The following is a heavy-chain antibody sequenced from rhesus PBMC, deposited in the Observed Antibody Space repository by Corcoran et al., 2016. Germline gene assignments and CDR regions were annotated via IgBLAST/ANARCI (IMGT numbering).Heavy chain of an antibody. CDR3: ASANVDY. J-gene: IGHJ4*01. CDR1: GLPFSVLP. Sequence: EVQLLESGGGLVHLGGSLGLSCAALGLPFSVLPLSWSRQASGKGLEWVGRIRSKSNNYETGYAASVKGRFTISRDDSKNTAYLQMNSLKTEDTAVYYCASANVDYWGQGVLVTVSS. CDR2: IRSKSNNYET. V-gene: IGHV3-118*01. D-gene: IGHD6-25*01.